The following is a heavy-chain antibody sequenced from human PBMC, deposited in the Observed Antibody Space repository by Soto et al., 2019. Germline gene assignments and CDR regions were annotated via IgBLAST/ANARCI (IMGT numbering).Heavy chain of an antibody. D-gene: IGHD3-16*01. CDR2: TYDPGNT. CDR1: GSSISSSGYY. V-gene: IGHV4-31*03. CDR3: ARAARTSGAFGWFYP. Sequence: QVQLQESGPGLVEPSQTLSLTCTVSGSSISSSGYYWNWIRQLPGQGLEWIGYTYDPGNTYYTPSLRSRVTISADTSKSQFSLQVTSVTAADTAMYFCARAARTSGAFGWFYPWGRGTLVTVSS. J-gene: IGHJ5*02.